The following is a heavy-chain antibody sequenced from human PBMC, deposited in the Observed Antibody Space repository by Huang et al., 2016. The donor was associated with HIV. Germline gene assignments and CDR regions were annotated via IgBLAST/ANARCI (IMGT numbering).Heavy chain of an antibody. CDR3: ATKTAAMDI. J-gene: IGHJ6*02. V-gene: IGHV3-7*01. CDR1: TFRFGAYW. CDR2: IKQDESEK. Sequence: VESGGRLVQPGGSIRLSCVGSTFRFGAYWMSWVHQSPGKGLEEVANIKQDESEKYYVDSVKGRFNISRDNAKKVLFLEMNNVRVEDTATYYCATKTAAMDIWGQGTTVTVS. D-gene: IGHD1-7*01.